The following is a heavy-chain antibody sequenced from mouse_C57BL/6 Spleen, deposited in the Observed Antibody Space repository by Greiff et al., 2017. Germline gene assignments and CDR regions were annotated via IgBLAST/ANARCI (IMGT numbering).Heavy chain of an antibody. V-gene: IGHV1-42*01. CDR1: GYSFTGYY. Sequence: EVQLQESGPELVKPGASVKISCKASGYSFTGYYMNWVKQSPEKSLEWIGEINPSTGGTTYNQKFKAKATLTVDKSSSTAYMQLKSLTSEDSAVYYCARGGYRGDYYAMDYWGQGTSVTVSS. CDR3: ARGGYRGDYYAMDY. CDR2: INPSTGGT. D-gene: IGHD2-2*01. J-gene: IGHJ4*01.